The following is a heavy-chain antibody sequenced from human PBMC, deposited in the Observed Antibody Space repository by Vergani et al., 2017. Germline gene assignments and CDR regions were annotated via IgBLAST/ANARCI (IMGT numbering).Heavy chain of an antibody. CDR2: ISAYNGNT. D-gene: IGHD2-15*01. CDR3: ARDWDPPPRYWSGGSCRPELGNDYGMDD. Sequence: QVQLVQSGAEVKKPGASVKVSCKASGYTFTSYGISWVRQAPGQGLEWMGWISAYNGNTNYAQKLQGRFTMTTDTSTSTAYMELRSLRSDDTAVYYCARDWDPPPRYWSGGSCRPELGNDYGMDDWGQGTPVTVSS. V-gene: IGHV1-18*01. CDR1: GYTFTSYG. J-gene: IGHJ6*02.